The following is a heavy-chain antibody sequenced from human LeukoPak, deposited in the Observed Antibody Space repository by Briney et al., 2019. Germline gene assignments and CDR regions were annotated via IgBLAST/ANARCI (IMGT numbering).Heavy chain of an antibody. CDR3: ARRIWDSSGWYSGHWFDP. J-gene: IGHJ5*02. Sequence: ASVNLSFNASGYTFTSYDNNWVRHAHGQGLEWKGWMNTNSGNTGYAQKFQGRVTMTRNTSISTHYMELSSLRSENTPLYCCARRIWDSSGWYSGHWFDPWGQGTLVTVSS. CDR2: MNTNSGNT. V-gene: IGHV1-8*02. CDR1: GYTFTSYD. D-gene: IGHD6-19*01.